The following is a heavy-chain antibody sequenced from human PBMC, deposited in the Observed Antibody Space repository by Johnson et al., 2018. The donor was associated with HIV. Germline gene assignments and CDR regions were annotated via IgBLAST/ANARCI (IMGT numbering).Heavy chain of an antibody. D-gene: IGHD6-13*01. Sequence: VQLVESGGGLVKPGGSLRLSCAASGFTFSNAWMSWVRQAPGKGLEWVGRINSKTDGGTTDYAAPVKGRFTISRDDSKNTLYLQMNSLKTEDTAVYYCTTDADSSSWNDAFDIWGQGTMVTVSS. J-gene: IGHJ3*02. CDR2: INSKTDGGTT. CDR3: TTDADSSSWNDAFDI. V-gene: IGHV3-15*01. CDR1: GFTFSNAW.